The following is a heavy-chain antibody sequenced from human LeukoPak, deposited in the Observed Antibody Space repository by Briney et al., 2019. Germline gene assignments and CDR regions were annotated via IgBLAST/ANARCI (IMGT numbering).Heavy chain of an antibody. V-gene: IGHV3-30*04. Sequence: GGSLRLSCAASGFTFSSYAMHWVRQAPGKGLEWVAVISYDGRNKYYADSVKGRFTISRDNSKNTLYLQMNSLRAEDTAVYYCARDYLNPATVTSLDPWGQGTLVTVSS. J-gene: IGHJ5*02. D-gene: IGHD4-11*01. CDR3: ARDYLNPATVTSLDP. CDR1: GFTFSSYA. CDR2: ISYDGRNK.